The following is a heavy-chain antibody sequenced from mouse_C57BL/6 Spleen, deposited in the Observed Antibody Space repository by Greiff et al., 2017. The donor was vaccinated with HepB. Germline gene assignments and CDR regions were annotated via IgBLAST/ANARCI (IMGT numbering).Heavy chain of an antibody. CDR2: IWRGGST. CDR3: AKPPNWDVVYFDV. D-gene: IGHD4-1*01. Sequence: VQLQQSGPGLVQPSQSLSITCTVSGFSLTSYGVHWVRQSPRKGLEWLGVIWRGGSTDYNAAFMSRLSITKDNSKSQVFFKMTSLQADDTAIYYCAKPPNWDVVYFDVWGTGTTVTVSS. CDR1: GFSLTSYG. J-gene: IGHJ1*03. V-gene: IGHV2-5*01.